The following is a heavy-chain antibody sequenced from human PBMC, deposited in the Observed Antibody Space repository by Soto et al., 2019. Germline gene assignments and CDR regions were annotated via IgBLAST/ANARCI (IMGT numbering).Heavy chain of an antibody. CDR2: IIPIIGTA. CDR3: AGVSDFDSSCYYEGYFQP. V-gene: IGHV1-69*01. CDR1: GVTFSSYA. Sequence: QVQLVQSGAEVKKPGSSVKVSCKASGVTFSSYAISWVRQAPGQGLEWMGGIIPIIGTANSAQKFQCRVTITADESTMTAYMELRSLRSDDTAVYYCAGVSDFDSSCYYEGYFQPLGQGTLVTVSS. J-gene: IGHJ1*01. D-gene: IGHD3-22*01.